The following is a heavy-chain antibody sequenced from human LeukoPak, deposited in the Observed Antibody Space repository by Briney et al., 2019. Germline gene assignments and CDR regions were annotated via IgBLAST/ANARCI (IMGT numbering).Heavy chain of an antibody. Sequence: QPGRSLTLSGPASGFTFSSYGMHWVRQSPGKWLEWVAVIWDEGSNKNYADSVKGRFTISRDNSKNTLYLQMNSLRAQDTAVYYCARGTTLCGSSGDDFDYWGQGALVTVSS. V-gene: IGHV3-33*01. J-gene: IGHJ4*02. D-gene: IGHD3-22*01. CDR3: ARGTTLCGSSGDDFDY. CDR1: GFTFSSYG. CDR2: IWDEGSNK.